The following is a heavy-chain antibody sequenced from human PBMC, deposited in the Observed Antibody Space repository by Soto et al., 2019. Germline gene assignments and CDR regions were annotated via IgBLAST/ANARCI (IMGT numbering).Heavy chain of an antibody. Sequence: QVQLVQSGAEVKKPGSSVKVSCKSSGYTFSKNAIHWVRQAPGQRPEWMGWINAGTGNTRYSQRFQDRVTITRNASASTAYLALSSLTSEDPAVYYCASGASARNPLWAHWGQGTIVTVSA. CDR3: ASGASARNPLWAH. J-gene: IGHJ4*02. V-gene: IGHV1-3*01. CDR1: GYTFSKNA. CDR2: INAGTGNT. D-gene: IGHD3-16*01.